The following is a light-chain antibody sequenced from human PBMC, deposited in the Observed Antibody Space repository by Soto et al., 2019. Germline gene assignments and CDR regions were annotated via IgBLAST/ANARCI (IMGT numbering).Light chain of an antibody. CDR1: ASDIGNYNW. J-gene: IGLJ2*01. CDR3: SSYTSSSILVV. CDR2: AVN. Sequence: QSVLTQPASVSGSPGQSITISCTGTASDIGNYNWVSWYQQYPGKAPKLMIYAVNNRPSGVSNRFSASKSGNTASLTISGLQAEDEADYYCSSYTSSSILVVFGGGTKLTVL. V-gene: IGLV2-14*01.